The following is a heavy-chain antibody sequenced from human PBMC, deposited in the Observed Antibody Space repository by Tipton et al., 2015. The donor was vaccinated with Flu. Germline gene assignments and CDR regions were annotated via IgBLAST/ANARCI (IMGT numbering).Heavy chain of an antibody. Sequence: TLSLTCTVSGDSVNKGSYYWSWIRQPAGKGLEWIGRIYTSGSTNYNPSLRSRVTMSMDTSKNQFSLNLSSVTAADTAVYYCARDPAYRYFDHWGQGSLVNVSS. V-gene: IGHV4-61*02. J-gene: IGHJ4*02. CDR2: IYTSGST. CDR1: GDSVNKGSYY. CDR3: ARDPAYRYFDH.